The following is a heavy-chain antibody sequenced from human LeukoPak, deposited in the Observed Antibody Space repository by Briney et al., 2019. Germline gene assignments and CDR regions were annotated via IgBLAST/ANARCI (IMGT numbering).Heavy chain of an antibody. J-gene: IGHJ6*02. CDR3: AADTQQQLVQDYYYYYGMDV. V-gene: IGHV1-58*01. Sequence: GASVKVSCKASGFTFTSSAVQWVRQARGQRLEWIGWIVVGSGNTNYAQKFQERVTITRDMSTSTAYMELSSLRSEDTAVYYCAADTQQQLVQDYYYYYGMDVWGQGTTVTVSS. CDR2: IVVGSGNT. D-gene: IGHD6-13*01. CDR1: GFTFTSSA.